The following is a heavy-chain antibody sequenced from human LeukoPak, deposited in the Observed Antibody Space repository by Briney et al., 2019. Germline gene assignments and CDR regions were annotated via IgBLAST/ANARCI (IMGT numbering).Heavy chain of an antibody. CDR3: AADSGSYDTGVY. Sequence: SETLSLTCAVYGGSFSGYYWSWIRQPPGKGLEWIGEINHSGSTNYNPSLKSRVTISVDTSKNQFSLKLSSVPAADTAVYSCAADSGSYDTGVYWGQGTLVTVSS. D-gene: IGHD1-26*01. J-gene: IGHJ4*02. V-gene: IGHV4-34*01. CDR2: INHSGST. CDR1: GGSFSGYY.